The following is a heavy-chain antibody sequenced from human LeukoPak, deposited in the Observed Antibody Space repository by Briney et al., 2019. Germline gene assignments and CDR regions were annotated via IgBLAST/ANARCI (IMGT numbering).Heavy chain of an antibody. CDR2: IYYSGST. Sequence: KPSETLSLTCTVSGGSISSYCWSWIRQPPGKGLEWIGYIYYSGSTNYNPSLKSRVTISVDTSKNQVSLKLSSVTAADTAVYYCARDNKAVGQSLDYWGQGTLVTVSS. CDR3: ARDNKAVGQSLDY. CDR1: GGSISSYC. D-gene: IGHD2/OR15-2a*01. J-gene: IGHJ4*02. V-gene: IGHV4-59*01.